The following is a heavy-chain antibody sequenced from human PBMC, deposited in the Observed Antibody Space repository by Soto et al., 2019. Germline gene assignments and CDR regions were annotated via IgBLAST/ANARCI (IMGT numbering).Heavy chain of an antibody. CDR3: ASSKDIVIMVYAPRDYYYYGMDV. D-gene: IGHD2-8*01. J-gene: IGHJ6*02. CDR1: GGTFSSYA. V-gene: IGHV1-69*06. CDR2: IIPIFGTA. Sequence: ASVKVSCKASGGTFSSYAISWVRQAPGQGLEWMGGIIPIFGTANYAQKFQGRVTITADKPTSTAYMELSSLRSEDTAVYYCASSKDIVIMVYAPRDYYYYGMDVWGQGTTVTVSS.